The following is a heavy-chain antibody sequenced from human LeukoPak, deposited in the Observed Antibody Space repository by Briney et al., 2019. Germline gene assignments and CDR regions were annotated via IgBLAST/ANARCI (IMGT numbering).Heavy chain of an antibody. CDR3: ARERVGATDNDAFDI. CDR2: IYTGGST. Sequence: SGTLSLTCTVSGGSISRYYWSWIRQPAGKGLEGIGRIYTGGSTNYNPSLKSRVTISVDKSKNQLFVKMSCVTAEDTAVYYCARERVGATDNDAFDIWGQGTLVTVSS. D-gene: IGHD1-26*01. V-gene: IGHV4-4*07. J-gene: IGHJ3*02. CDR1: GGSISRYY.